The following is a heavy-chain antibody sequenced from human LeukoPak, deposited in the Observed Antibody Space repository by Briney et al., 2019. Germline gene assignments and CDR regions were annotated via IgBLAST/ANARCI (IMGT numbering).Heavy chain of an antibody. CDR1: GFTFSSYA. CDR2: IYSGGRT. CDR3: ARGESYDY. Sequence: GGSLRLSCAASGFTFSSYAMSWVRQAPGKGLEWVSVIYSGGRTYYADSVKGRFTISRDNSKNTLYLQMNSLRAEDTAVYYCARGESYDYWGQGTLVTVSS. J-gene: IGHJ4*02. D-gene: IGHD3-16*01. V-gene: IGHV3-53*01.